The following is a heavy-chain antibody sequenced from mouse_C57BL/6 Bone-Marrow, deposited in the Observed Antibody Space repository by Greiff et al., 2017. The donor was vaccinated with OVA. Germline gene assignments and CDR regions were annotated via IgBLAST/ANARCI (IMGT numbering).Heavy chain of an antibody. Sequence: SGPELVKPGASVKLSCKASGYTFTSYDINWVKQRPGQGLEWIGWIYPRDGSTKYNEKFKGKATLTVDTSSSTAYMELHSLTSEDSAVYFCARLDSSGRLGFAYWGQGTLVTVSA. J-gene: IGHJ3*01. D-gene: IGHD3-2*02. CDR1: GYTFTSYD. CDR2: IYPRDGST. V-gene: IGHV1-85*01. CDR3: ARLDSSGRLGFAY.